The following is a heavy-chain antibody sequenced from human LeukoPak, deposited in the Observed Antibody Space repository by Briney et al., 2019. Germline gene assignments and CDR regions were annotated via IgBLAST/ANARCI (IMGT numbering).Heavy chain of an antibody. CDR2: ISSSSSYI. Sequence: GGSLRLSCAASGFTFSDYTMNWVRQAPGKGLEWVSSISSSSSYIYFANSVRGRFTIYRDNAKNSLYLQMNSLRAEDTAVYYCARSTSSEYDIYHFDYWGQGTLVTVSS. D-gene: IGHD3-9*01. V-gene: IGHV3-21*01. J-gene: IGHJ4*02. CDR1: GFTFSDYT. CDR3: ARSTSSEYDIYHFDY.